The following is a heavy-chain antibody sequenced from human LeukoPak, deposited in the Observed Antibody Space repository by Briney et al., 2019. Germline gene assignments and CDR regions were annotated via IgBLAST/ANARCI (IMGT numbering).Heavy chain of an antibody. Sequence: SETLSLTSTVSGGSISSHYWSWIRQPPGKGLEWIGYIYYSGSTNYNPSLKSRVTISVDTSKNQFSLKLSSVTAADTAVYYCARGIVVKGFGPWGQGTLVTVSS. V-gene: IGHV4-59*11. CDR2: IYYSGST. CDR3: ARGIVVKGFGP. J-gene: IGHJ5*02. D-gene: IGHD2-15*01. CDR1: GGSISSHY.